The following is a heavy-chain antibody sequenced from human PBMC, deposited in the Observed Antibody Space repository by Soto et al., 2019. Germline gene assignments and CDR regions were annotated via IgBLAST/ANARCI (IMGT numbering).Heavy chain of an antibody. J-gene: IGHJ6*02. CDR3: ARGPRGYVYYHGMDV. Sequence: ETLSLTCTVSGGSISSYYCSWIRQSAGKGLEWIGRIDTSGTTNYNPSLKNRVTMSVDASKSQFSLKLSSVTAADTAVYYCARGPRGYVYYHGMDVWGQGTPVTVS. CDR2: IDTSGTT. CDR1: GGSISSYY. D-gene: IGHD3-10*01. V-gene: IGHV4-4*07.